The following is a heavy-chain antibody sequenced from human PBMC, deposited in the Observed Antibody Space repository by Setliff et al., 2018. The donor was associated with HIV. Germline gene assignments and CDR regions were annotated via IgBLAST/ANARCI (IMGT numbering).Heavy chain of an antibody. J-gene: IGHJ4*01. CDR2: IKTSGRT. CDR3: ARLAEDYYDSGTWEVDD. CDR1: GRSIDDSY. V-gene: IGHV4-4*09. D-gene: IGHD3-10*01. Sequence: SETLSLTCSVSGRSIDDSYWSWIRQSPGKGLEWIGFIKTSGRTNYKPSLKSRVTISLDTSKNQFSLRLNSVTATDTAVYYCARLAEDYYDSGTWEVDDWAHGTLVTVS.